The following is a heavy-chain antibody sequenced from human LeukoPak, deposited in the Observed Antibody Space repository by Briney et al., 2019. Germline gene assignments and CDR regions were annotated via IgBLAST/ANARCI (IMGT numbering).Heavy chain of an antibody. J-gene: IGHJ4*02. CDR2: ISSGGSA. V-gene: IGHV3-23*01. CDR3: AKASSGSYYSNFDY. D-gene: IGHD3-10*01. CDR1: EFTFRIYD. Sequence: GGSLRLSCAASEFTFRIYDMTWVRQAPGEGLEWVSVISSGGSAYYAASVKGRFTISRDNSKNTLYLEMNSLRADDTAVYYCAKASSGSYYSNFDYWGQGTLVTVSS.